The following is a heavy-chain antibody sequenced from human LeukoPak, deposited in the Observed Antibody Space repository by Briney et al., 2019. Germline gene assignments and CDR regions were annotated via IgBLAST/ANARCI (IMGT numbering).Heavy chain of an antibody. J-gene: IGHJ4*02. CDR1: GFTFSSYW. V-gene: IGHV3-74*01. Sequence: PGGSLGLSCAASGFTFSSYWMHWVRQAPGKGLVWVSRINSDGSSTSYADSVKGRFTISRDNAKNTLYLQMNSLRAEDTAVYYCARDQYGDLFDYWGQGTLVTVSS. D-gene: IGHD4-17*01. CDR2: INSDGSST. CDR3: ARDQYGDLFDY.